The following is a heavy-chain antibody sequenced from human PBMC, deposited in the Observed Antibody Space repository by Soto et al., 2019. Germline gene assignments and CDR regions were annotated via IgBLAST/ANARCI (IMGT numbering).Heavy chain of an antibody. CDR2: ISGSGSTI. Sequence: GGSLRLSCAASGFTFSSYAVSWVRQAPGKGPEWISSISGSGSTIYYADSVKGRFTISRDNSKNTLYLQMSSLRAEDTAVYYCAKVFYYYDTSGYYYFDYWGQGTLVTVSS. CDR1: GFTFSSYA. D-gene: IGHD3-22*01. CDR3: AKVFYYYDTSGYYYFDY. V-gene: IGHV3-23*01. J-gene: IGHJ4*02.